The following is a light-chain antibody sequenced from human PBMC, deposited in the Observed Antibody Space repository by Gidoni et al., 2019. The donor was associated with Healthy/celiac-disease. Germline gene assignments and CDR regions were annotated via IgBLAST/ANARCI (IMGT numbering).Light chain of an antibody. Sequence: DIQLTQSPSTLSASVGDRVPITCRASQSISSWLAWYQQKPGKAPKLLIYDASSLESGVPSRFSGSGSGTEFTLTISSLQPDDCATYYCQQYNSYSWTFGQGTKVEIK. CDR2: DAS. J-gene: IGKJ1*01. CDR1: QSISSW. CDR3: QQYNSYSWT. V-gene: IGKV1-5*01.